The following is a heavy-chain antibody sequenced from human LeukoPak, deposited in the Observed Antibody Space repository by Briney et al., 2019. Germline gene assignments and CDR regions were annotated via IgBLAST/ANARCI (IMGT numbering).Heavy chain of an antibody. CDR2: ISTSSSYI. CDR3: ARAAIAAARIYYYMDV. J-gene: IGHJ6*03. V-gene: IGHV3-21*01. CDR1: AFTFSSSG. Sequence: GGSLRLSCAASAFTFSSSGMSWVRQAPGKGLEWVSFISTSSSYIHNADSVKGRFTISRDNAENSLYLQMNSLRAEDTAVYYCARAAIAAARIYYYMDVWGKGTTVTVSS. D-gene: IGHD6-13*01.